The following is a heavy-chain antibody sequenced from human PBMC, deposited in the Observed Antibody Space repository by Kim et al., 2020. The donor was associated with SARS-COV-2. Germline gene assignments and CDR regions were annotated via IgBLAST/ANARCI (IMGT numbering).Heavy chain of an antibody. CDR2: IIPIFGTA. D-gene: IGHD2-2*01. CDR1: GGTFSSYA. V-gene: IGHV1-69*13. CDR3: ASIYCSSTSCPYDY. J-gene: IGHJ4*02. Sequence: SVKVSCKASGGTFSSYAISWVRQAPGQGLEWMGGIIPIFGTANYAQKFQGRVTITADESTSTAYMELSSLRSEDTAVYYCASIYCSSTSCPYDYWGQGTLVTVSS.